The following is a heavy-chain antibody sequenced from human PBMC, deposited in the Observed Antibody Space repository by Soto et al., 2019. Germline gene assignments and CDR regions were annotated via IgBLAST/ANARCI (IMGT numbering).Heavy chain of an antibody. V-gene: IGHV3-7*04. CDR1: GFTLSDNW. D-gene: IGHD3-16*01. Sequence: EVQLVESGGDLVQPGGSLRLSCTASGFTLSDNWMTWVRQAPGKGLEWVAHIKEDGSEKNYVDSVKGRFTISRDNAKNPLFLQMNGLRVEDTAVYYCVRGRSLSGYWGQGTLVTVSS. J-gene: IGHJ4*02. CDR2: IKEDGSEK. CDR3: VRGRSLSGY.